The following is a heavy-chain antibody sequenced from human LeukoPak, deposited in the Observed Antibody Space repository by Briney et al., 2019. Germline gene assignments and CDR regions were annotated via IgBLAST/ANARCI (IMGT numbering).Heavy chain of an antibody. Sequence: PGGSLRLSCAASGFTVSSNYMSWVRQAPGKGLEWVSAISGSGGSTYYADSVKGRFTISRDNSKNTLYLQMNSLRAEDTAVYYCAKFGSSPHTAPDYWGQGTLVTVSS. D-gene: IGHD2-15*01. J-gene: IGHJ4*02. CDR2: ISGSGGST. CDR3: AKFGSSPHTAPDY. V-gene: IGHV3-23*01. CDR1: GFTVSSNY.